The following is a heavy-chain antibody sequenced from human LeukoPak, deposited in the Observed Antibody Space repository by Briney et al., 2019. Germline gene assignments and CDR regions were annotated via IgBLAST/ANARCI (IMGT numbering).Heavy chain of an antibody. CDR3: ARDMYDISGRADY. J-gene: IGHJ4*02. D-gene: IGHD3-22*01. V-gene: IGHV1-18*01. Sequence: ASVKVSCRASGYTFTSYGITWVRQAPGQGREGMGWISGYNGKTNYGQKLQGRVTMTTDTSTDTAYMELTSLRSDDAAVYYCARDMYDISGRADYWGQGTRVTVSS. CDR1: GYTFTSYG. CDR2: ISGYNGKT.